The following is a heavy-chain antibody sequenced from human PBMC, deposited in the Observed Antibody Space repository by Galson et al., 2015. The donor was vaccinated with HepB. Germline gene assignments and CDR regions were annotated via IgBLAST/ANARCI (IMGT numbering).Heavy chain of an antibody. CDR3: ARTVIPWVPAAILPYFDY. V-gene: IGHV1-46*03. Sequence: SVKVSCKASGYTFTSYYMHWVRQAPGQGLEWMGIIIPSGGSTSYAQKFQGRVTMTRDTSTSTVYMELSSLRSEDTAVYYCARTVIPWVPAAILPYFDYWGQGTLVTVSS. CDR2: IIPSGGST. CDR1: GYTFTSYY. J-gene: IGHJ4*02. D-gene: IGHD2-2*01.